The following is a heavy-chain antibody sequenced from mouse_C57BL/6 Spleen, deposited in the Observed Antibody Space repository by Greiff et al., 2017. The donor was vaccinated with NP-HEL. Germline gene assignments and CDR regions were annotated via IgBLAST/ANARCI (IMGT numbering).Heavy chain of an antibody. CDR2: IWSGGST. CDR1: GFSLTSYG. V-gene: IGHV2-2*01. J-gene: IGHJ4*01. CDR3: ARKVGYYGSSYAMDY. D-gene: IGHD1-1*01. Sequence: VKLVESGPGLVQPSQSLSITCTVSGFSLTSYGVHWVRQSPGKGLEWLGVIWSGGSTDYNAAFISRLSISKDNSKSQVFFKMNSLQADDTAIYYCARKVGYYGSSYAMDYWGQGTSVTVSS.